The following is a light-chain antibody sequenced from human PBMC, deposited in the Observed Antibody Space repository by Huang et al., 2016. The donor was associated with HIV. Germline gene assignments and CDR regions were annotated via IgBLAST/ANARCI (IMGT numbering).Light chain of an antibody. CDR2: AAS. CDR3: QQTYDTPPLS. V-gene: IGKV1-39*01. J-gene: IGKJ4*01. Sequence: DIQMTQSPSSLSASVGDRVTITCRAGQSVSNYLNWYQHKPGMAPKLLIYAASSLQSGVPSRFSGSGSGTQFTLTISSLQPEDIATYYCQQTYDTPPLSFGGGTKVEL. CDR1: QSVSNY.